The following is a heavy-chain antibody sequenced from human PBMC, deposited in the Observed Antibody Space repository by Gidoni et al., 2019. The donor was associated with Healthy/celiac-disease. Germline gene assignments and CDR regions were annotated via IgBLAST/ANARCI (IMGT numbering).Heavy chain of an antibody. CDR2: INSKTDGGTT. J-gene: IGHJ3*02. V-gene: IGHV3-15*01. CDR3: TTSISDAFDI. D-gene: IGHD4-4*01. CDR1: GFTFSNAW. Sequence: EVQLVEAGGVLVKPGGSLRLSCAASGFTFSNAWMSWVRQAPGKGLEWVGRINSKTDGGTTDYAAPVKGRFTISRDDSKNTLYLQMNSLKTEDTAVYYCTTSISDAFDIWGQGTMVTVSS.